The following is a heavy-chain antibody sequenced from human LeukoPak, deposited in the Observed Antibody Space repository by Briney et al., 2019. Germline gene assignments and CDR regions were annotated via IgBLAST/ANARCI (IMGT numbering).Heavy chain of an antibody. D-gene: IGHD6-19*01. J-gene: IGHJ4*02. CDR2: IGGTGGNI. CDR1: GLSFSNYA. V-gene: IGHV3-23*01. Sequence: GGSLGLSCAASGLSFSNYAMYWVRQAPGKGLEWVSAIGGTGGNIFYTDSVKGRFTISRDNSKNTLYLHMNSLRAEDTAIYYCAKSSGWYPGEDYWGQGTLVTVSS. CDR3: AKSSGWYPGEDY.